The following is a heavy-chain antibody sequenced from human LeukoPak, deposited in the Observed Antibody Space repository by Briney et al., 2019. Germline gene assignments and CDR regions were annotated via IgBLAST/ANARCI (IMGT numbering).Heavy chain of an antibody. Sequence: GGSLRLSCAASGFTFSSYAMSWVRQAPGKGLEGVSAISGSGGSTYYADSVKGRFTISRDNSKNTLYLQMNSLRAEDTAVYYCAKTSSGWYDAFDIWGQGTMVTVSS. V-gene: IGHV3-23*01. J-gene: IGHJ3*02. CDR2: ISGSGGST. D-gene: IGHD6-19*01. CDR3: AKTSSGWYDAFDI. CDR1: GFTFSSYA.